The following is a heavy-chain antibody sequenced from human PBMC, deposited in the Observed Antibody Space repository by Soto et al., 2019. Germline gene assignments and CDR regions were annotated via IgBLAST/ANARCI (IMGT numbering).Heavy chain of an antibody. CDR1: GFIFSIST. J-gene: IGHJ4*02. Sequence: DVKLVESGGGMVQPGDSLRLSCEVSGFIFSISTMNWVRQAPGKRLEWVSSISSGTTYFYYADSVKGRFSISRDNAKHSLYLQMNSLRVEDTAVYYCARGDGTGLHSSGWSPRFWGQGTLVTVSS. V-gene: IGHV3-21*01. CDR3: ARGDGTGLHSSGWSPRF. CDR2: ISSGTTYF. D-gene: IGHD6-13*01.